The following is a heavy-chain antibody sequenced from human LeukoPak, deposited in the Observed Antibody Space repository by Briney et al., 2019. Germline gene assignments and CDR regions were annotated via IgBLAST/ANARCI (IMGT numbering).Heavy chain of an antibody. D-gene: IGHD3-22*01. Sequence: GGSLRLSCAASGFTFSSYSMDWVRQAPGKGLEWVSSISSSSSYIYYADSVKGRFTISRDNAKNSLYLQMNSLRAEDTAVYYCARLRDYYDSSGYYSLPDYWGQGTLVTVSS. V-gene: IGHV3-21*01. CDR2: ISSSSSYI. CDR3: ARLRDYYDSSGYYSLPDY. CDR1: GFTFSSYS. J-gene: IGHJ4*02.